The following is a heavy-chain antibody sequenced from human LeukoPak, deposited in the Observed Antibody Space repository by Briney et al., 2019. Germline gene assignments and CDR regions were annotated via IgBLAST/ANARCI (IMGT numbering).Heavy chain of an antibody. CDR1: GGTFTSYA. CDR2: IIPVFGTA. V-gene: IGHV1-69*13. Sequence: ASVKVSCKASGGTFTSYAINWVRHAPGQGREWVGKIIPVFGTANYAQKFQGRDTITADESTSTAYMELSSLRSEETAVYYCARDGRTYYDFWSGLAPTDYSYYYMDVWGKGTTVTVP. J-gene: IGHJ6*03. D-gene: IGHD3-3*01. CDR3: ARDGRTYYDFWSGLAPTDYSYYYMDV.